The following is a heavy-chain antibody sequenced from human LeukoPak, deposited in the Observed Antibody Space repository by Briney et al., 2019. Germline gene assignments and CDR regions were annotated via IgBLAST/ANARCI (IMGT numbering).Heavy chain of an antibody. CDR1: GFTFSSYW. CDR2: INSDGSST. CDR3: ARGRINYDILTGYYPL. D-gene: IGHD3-9*01. V-gene: IGHV3-74*01. J-gene: IGHJ2*01. Sequence: PGGSLRLSCAASGFTFSSYWMHWVRQAPGKGLVGVSRINSDGSSTSYADSVKGRFTISRDNAKNTLYLQMNSLRAEDTAVYYCARGRINYDILTGYYPLWGRGTLVTVSS.